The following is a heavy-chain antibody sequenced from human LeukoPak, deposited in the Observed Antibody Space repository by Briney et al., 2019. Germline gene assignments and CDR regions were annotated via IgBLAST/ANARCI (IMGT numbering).Heavy chain of an antibody. CDR2: INHSGST. V-gene: IGHV4-34*01. CDR3: ARSVRDTAMVTEFYFDY. CDR1: GGSLSGYY. D-gene: IGHD5-18*01. Sequence: SETLSLTCAVYGGSLSGYYWSWIRQPPGKGLEWIGEINHSGSTNYNPSLKSRVTISVDTSKNQFSLKLSSVTAADTAVYYCARSVRDTAMVTEFYFDYWGQGTLVTVSS. J-gene: IGHJ4*02.